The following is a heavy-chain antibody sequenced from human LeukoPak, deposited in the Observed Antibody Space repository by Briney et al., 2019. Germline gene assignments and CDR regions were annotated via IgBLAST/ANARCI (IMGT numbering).Heavy chain of an antibody. J-gene: IGHJ4*02. V-gene: IGHV4-34*01. D-gene: IGHD3-22*01. CDR3: ARSGGWLLRFDY. Sequence: SETLSLTCAVYGGSFSGYYWSWIRQPPGKGLEWIGEINHSGSTNYNPSLKSRVTISVDTSKNQFSLKLSSVTAADTAVYCCARSGGWLLRFDYWGQGTLVTVSS. CDR1: GGSFSGYY. CDR2: INHSGST.